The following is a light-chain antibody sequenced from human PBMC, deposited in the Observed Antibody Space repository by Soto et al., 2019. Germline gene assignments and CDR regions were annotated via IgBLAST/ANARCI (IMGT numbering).Light chain of an antibody. CDR1: QSISSW. V-gene: IGKV1-5*01. CDR2: DAS. J-gene: IGKJ1*01. CDR3: QHYNSYSEA. Sequence: DIQMTQSPTTLSASVGDRITITCRASQSISSWLAWYQQKPGKAPKLLIYDASSLESGVPSRFSGSGSGTKFPLTISSLQPDDFATYYCQHYNSYSEAFGQGTKVELK.